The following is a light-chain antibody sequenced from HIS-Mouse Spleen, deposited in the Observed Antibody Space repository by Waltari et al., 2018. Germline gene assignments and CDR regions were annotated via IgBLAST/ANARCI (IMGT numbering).Light chain of an antibody. CDR3: AEWDERLNGWV. CDR1: SSNIGSNT. CDR2: SNN. V-gene: IGLV1-44*01. J-gene: IGLJ3*02. Sequence: QSVLTQPPSASGTPGQRVTISCSGSSSNIGSNTVNWYQQLPGMAPKLLIYSNNRRPAGVPDRFSGSKSGTSASLAISGLQSEDEADYYCAEWDERLNGWVFGGGNKMTVL.